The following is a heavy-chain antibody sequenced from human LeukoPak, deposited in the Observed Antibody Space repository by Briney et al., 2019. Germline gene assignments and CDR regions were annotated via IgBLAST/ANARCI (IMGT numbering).Heavy chain of an antibody. CDR2: IYYSGST. Sequence: PSETLSLTCTVSGGSISSSNYYWGWIRQPPGKGLEWIGSIYYSGSTYYNPSLKSRVTISVDTSKNQFSLKLSSVTAADTAVYYCVRYYYDSSALLVFDIWGQGTMVTVSS. D-gene: IGHD3-22*01. V-gene: IGHV4-39*01. CDR3: VRYYYDSSALLVFDI. CDR1: GGSISSSNYY. J-gene: IGHJ3*02.